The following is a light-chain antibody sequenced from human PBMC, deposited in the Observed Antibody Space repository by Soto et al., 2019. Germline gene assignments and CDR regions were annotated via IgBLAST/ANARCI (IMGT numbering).Light chain of an antibody. J-gene: IGKJ1*01. CDR2: DAS. Sequence: EIGLTQSPGTLSLSQEERATLSCRASQSLRSSLAWYQQKPGQAPRLLIYDASTRATGIPARFSGSGSGTDFTLTISGLQSGDCAANFHHGYGNWAQTLVRGT. CDR3: HGYGNWAQT. CDR1: QSLRSS. V-gene: IGKV3-15*01.